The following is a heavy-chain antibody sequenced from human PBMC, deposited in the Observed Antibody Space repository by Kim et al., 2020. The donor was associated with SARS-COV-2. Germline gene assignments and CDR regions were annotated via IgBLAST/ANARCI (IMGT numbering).Heavy chain of an antibody. J-gene: IGHJ4*02. CDR2: IKQDGSEI. D-gene: IGHD2-2*01. V-gene: IGHV3-7*01. CDR3: ARNRPCSSTSCYY. Sequence: GGSLRLSCVASGFTFSSYWMSWVRQAPGKGLEWVANIKQDGSEIYYVDSVRGRFTISRDNAKNSLYLQMNSLRAEDTAVYYCARNRPCSSTSCYYWGQGT. CDR1: GFTFSSYW.